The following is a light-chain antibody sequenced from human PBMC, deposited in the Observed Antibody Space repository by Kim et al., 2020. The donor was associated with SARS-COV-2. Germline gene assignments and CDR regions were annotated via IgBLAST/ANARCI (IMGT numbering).Light chain of an antibody. CDR3: QQYTSFPYT. CDR2: QVS. Sequence: DIQMTQSPSTLSASIGDRVTITCRTSQSLTTWLAWYQLKPGKAPKLLIYQVSNLETGVPSRFSGSGSGTEFTLTISSLQPDDFASYYCQQYTSFPYTFGQGTKLEI. V-gene: IGKV1-5*03. J-gene: IGKJ2*01. CDR1: QSLTTW.